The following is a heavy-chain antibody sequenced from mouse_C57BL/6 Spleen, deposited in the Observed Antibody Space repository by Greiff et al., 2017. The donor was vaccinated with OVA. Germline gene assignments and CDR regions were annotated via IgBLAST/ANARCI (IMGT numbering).Heavy chain of an antibody. V-gene: IGHV2-6-1*01. CDR2: IWSDGST. CDR3: ARHPGSSLYYAMDY. Sequence: VMLVESGPGLVAPSQSLSITCTVSGFSLTSYGVHWVRQPPGKGLEWLVVIWSDGSTTYNSALKSRLSISKDNSKSQVFLKMNSLQTDDTAMYYCARHPGSSLYYAMDYRGQGTTVTVSS. D-gene: IGHD1-1*01. J-gene: IGHJ4*01. CDR1: GFSLTSYG.